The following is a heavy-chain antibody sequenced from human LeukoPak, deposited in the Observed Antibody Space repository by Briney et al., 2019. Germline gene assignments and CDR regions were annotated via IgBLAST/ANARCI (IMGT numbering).Heavy chain of an antibody. V-gene: IGHV1-18*01. J-gene: IGHJ4*02. CDR1: GYTFTSYG. Sequence: ASEKVSCKASGYTFTSYGISWVRQAPGQGLEWMGWISAYNGNTNYAQKLQGRVTMTTDTSTSTAYMELRSLRSDDTAVYYCAREMPYYDILTGYRYYFDYWGQGTLVTVSS. CDR3: AREMPYYDILTGYRYYFDY. CDR2: ISAYNGNT. D-gene: IGHD3-9*01.